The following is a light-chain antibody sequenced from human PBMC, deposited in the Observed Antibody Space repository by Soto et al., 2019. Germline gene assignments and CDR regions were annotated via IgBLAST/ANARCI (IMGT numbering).Light chain of an antibody. CDR3: SSYAGSNKV. Sequence: QSALTQPPSASGSPGQSVTISCTGTSSDVGGYNYVSWYQQHPSKAPKLMIYEVSKRPSGVPDRFSGSKSGNTASLTVSGLQGEDEADYYCSSYAGSNKVFGGGTKLTVL. J-gene: IGLJ2*01. CDR1: SSDVGGYNY. V-gene: IGLV2-8*01. CDR2: EVS.